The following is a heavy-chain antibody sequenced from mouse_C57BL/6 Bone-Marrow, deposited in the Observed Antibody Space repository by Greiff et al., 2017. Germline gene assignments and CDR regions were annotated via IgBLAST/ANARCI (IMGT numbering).Heavy chain of an antibody. CDR1: GFNIKDDY. Sequence: EVQLQQSGAELVRPGASVKLSCTASGFNIKDDYMHWVKQRPEQGLEWIGWIDPENGDTEYASKFQGKATITADTSSNTAYLQLSSLTSEDTAVYYCTTGDDGYYFYYFDYWGQGTTPTVSS. CDR3: TTGDDGYYFYYFDY. D-gene: IGHD2-3*01. V-gene: IGHV14-4*01. J-gene: IGHJ2*01. CDR2: IDPENGDT.